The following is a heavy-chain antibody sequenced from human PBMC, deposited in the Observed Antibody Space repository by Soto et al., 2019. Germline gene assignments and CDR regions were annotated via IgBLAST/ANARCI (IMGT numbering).Heavy chain of an antibody. J-gene: IGHJ3*02. CDR2: ISAYNGNT. CDR3: ARFYCGGDCYAFDI. V-gene: IGHV1-18*01. CDR1: GYTFTSYG. D-gene: IGHD2-21*02. Sequence: ASLKVSCKASGYTFTSYGISWVRQAPGQGLEWMGWISAYNGNTNYAQKLQGRVTMTTDTSTSTAYMELRSLRSDDTAVYYCARFYCGGDCYAFDIWGQGTMVTVSS.